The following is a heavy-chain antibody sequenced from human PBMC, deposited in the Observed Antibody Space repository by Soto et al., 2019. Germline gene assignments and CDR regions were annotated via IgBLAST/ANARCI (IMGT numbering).Heavy chain of an antibody. V-gene: IGHV3-7*03. D-gene: IGHD6-19*01. CDR3: ARESNSGWYYFDY. J-gene: IGHJ4*02. Sequence: EVQLVESGGGLVQRGGSLRLSCAASGFTFSSHWMSWVRLAPGKGLEWVANIKQDGGEKYCVDSVKGRFTISRDNAKNSLDLQMNSLRAEDTAVYYCARESNSGWYYFDYWGQGTTVSVPS. CDR2: IKQDGGEK. CDR1: GFTFSSHW.